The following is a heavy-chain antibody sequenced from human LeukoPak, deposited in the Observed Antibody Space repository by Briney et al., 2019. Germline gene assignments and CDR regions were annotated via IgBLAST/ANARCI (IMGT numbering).Heavy chain of an antibody. D-gene: IGHD3-10*01. J-gene: IGHJ4*02. CDR3: ARTGCYCDY. CDR1: GCSVSSNSAT. CDR2: TCYRSKWIT. Sequence: SQTLSLTCAFSGCSVSSNSATWNWIRQSPSRGLEWLGRTCYRSKWITDYAGSVKSRITINPDTSKNQFSLQPTAVTPDDPDVYYGARTGCYCDYWGQGTLVTVSS. V-gene: IGHV6-1*01.